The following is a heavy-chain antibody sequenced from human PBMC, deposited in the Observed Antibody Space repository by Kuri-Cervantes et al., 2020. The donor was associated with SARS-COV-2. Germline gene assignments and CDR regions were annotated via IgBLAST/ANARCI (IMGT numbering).Heavy chain of an antibody. D-gene: IGHD3-3*01. CDR3: ASTIFGVDNWFDP. J-gene: IGHJ5*02. CDR2: IIPIFGTA. Sequence: SVKVSCKASGGTFSSYAISWVRQASGQGLEWMGGIIPIFGTANYAQKFQGRVTITTDESTSTAYMELSSLRSEDTAVYYCASTIFGVDNWFDPWGQGTLVTVSS. CDR1: GGTFSSYA. V-gene: IGHV1-69*05.